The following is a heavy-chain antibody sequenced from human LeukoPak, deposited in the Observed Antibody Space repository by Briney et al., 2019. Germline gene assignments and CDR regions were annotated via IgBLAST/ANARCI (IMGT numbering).Heavy chain of an antibody. D-gene: IGHD1-20*01. V-gene: IGHV3-48*02. CDR2: INHNGEAI. Sequence: GGSLRLSCAASGFPFSSHVLSWVRQAPGKGLEWIAYINHNGEAIYYPDFVKGRFIISRDNAKNSLFLQMNDLRDEDTAVYYCARAPLYNWNEQFDYWGQGTLVTVSS. J-gene: IGHJ4*02. CDR1: GFPFSSHV. CDR3: ARAPLYNWNEQFDY.